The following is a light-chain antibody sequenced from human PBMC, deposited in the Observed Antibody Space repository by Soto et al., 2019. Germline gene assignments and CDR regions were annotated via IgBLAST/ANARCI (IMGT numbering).Light chain of an antibody. Sequence: QSVLTQPPSASGTPGQRVTLSCSGSSSNIETNTVSWYQQLPGTAPKLLIYTNNQRPSGVPDRFSGSKSGTSASLAISGLQAEDEADYYCAACDDSLNGWVFGGGTKLTVL. CDR3: AACDDSLNGWV. CDR2: TNN. J-gene: IGLJ3*02. V-gene: IGLV1-44*01. CDR1: SSNIETNT.